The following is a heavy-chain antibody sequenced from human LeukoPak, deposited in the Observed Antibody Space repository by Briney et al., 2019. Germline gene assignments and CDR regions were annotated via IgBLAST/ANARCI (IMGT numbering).Heavy chain of an antibody. CDR3: ARDGYNYDAFDI. CDR2: IYYSGST. Sequence: PSETLSLTCTVSGGSISSYYWSWIRQPPGKGLEWIGYIYYSGSTNYNPSLKSRVTISVDTSKNQFSLKLSSVTAADTAVYYCARDGYNYDAFDIWGQGTMVTVSS. CDR1: GGSISSYY. J-gene: IGHJ3*02. D-gene: IGHD5-24*01. V-gene: IGHV4-59*01.